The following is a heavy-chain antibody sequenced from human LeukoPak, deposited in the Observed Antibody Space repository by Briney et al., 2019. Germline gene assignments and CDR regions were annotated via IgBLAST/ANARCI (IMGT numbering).Heavy chain of an antibody. CDR2: ISGGSSTI. CDR3: ASGGSYSDY. CDR1: GFTFSDYS. D-gene: IGHD3-16*01. Sequence: PGGSLRLFCAASGFTFSDYSMTWIRQAPGKGLEWVSNISGGSSTIEYADSVKGRFTISRDNAKNSLYLQMNSLRAEDTAMYYCASGGSYSDYWGQGTLVTVSS. V-gene: IGHV3-11*01. J-gene: IGHJ4*02.